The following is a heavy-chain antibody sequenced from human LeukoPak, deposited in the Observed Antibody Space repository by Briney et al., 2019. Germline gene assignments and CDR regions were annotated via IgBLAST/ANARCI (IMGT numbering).Heavy chain of an antibody. CDR2: IRYDGSNK. CDR3: AKSKGYYYDSSGYSGRFFDY. Sequence: PGGSLRLSCAASGFTFSSYGMHWVRQAPGKGLEWVAFIRYDGSNKYYADSVKGRFTISRDNSKNTLYLQMNSLRAEDTAVYYCAKSKGYYYDSSGYSGRFFDYWGQGTQVTVSS. CDR1: GFTFSSYG. V-gene: IGHV3-30*02. D-gene: IGHD3-22*01. J-gene: IGHJ4*02.